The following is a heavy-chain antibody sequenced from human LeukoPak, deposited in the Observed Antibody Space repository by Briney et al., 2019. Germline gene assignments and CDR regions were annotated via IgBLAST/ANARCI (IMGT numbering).Heavy chain of an antibody. CDR1: GFTFSSSA. D-gene: IGHD2-21*01. J-gene: IGHJ6*02. CDR3: ARAYSSRKVARTYYYYYGMDV. CDR2: INHSGST. Sequence: GSLRLSCAASGFTFSSSAMSWVRQAPGKGLEWIGEINHSGSTNYNPSLKSRVTISVDTSKNQFSLKLSSVTAADTAVYYCARAYSSRKVARTYYYYYGMDVWGQGTTVTVSS. V-gene: IGHV4-34*01.